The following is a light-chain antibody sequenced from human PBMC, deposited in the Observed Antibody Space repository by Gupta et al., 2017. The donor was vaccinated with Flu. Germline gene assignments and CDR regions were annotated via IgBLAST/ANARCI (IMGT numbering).Light chain of an antibody. V-gene: IGKV2-30*01. CDR2: LVS. Sequence: DVVMTQSPVSLPVTLGQPASIPCTSSQGLVYSDGNTNFHWFQQRPGQSPRRLIYLVSYRDSGVPDRFSGSGSGTDFTLEVSRVEAEDAGVSFCMQGAHWPWAFGQGTTVKIK. J-gene: IGKJ1*01. CDR3: MQGAHWPWA. CDR1: QGLVYSDGNTN.